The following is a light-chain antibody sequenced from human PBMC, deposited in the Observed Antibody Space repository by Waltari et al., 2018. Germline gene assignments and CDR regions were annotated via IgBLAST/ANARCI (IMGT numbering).Light chain of an antibody. CDR1: QSVLYSSNNKNY. CDR2: WAS. Sequence: DIVMTQSPDSLAVSVGERATINCKSSQSVLYSSNNKNYLAWYQQKAGQPPKLIIYWASTRESGVPDRFSGSGSGTDFTLTISSLQAEDVAVYYCQQHYGTPRTFGQGTKLEIK. CDR3: QQHYGTPRT. V-gene: IGKV4-1*01. J-gene: IGKJ2*01.